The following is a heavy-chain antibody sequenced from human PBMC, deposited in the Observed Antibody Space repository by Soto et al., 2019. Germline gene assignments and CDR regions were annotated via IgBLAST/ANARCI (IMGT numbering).Heavy chain of an antibody. CDR2: ISGSGSST. Sequence: LRLSCAASGFIFSNYAMSWVRQAPGKGLEWVSFISGSGSSTYYADSVKGRFTISKGNSKNTQYLQMNSLRAEDAAVYYCVREASSSGLHLDHWGRGTLVTVSS. CDR1: GFIFSNYA. J-gene: IGHJ4*02. CDR3: VREASSSGLHLDH. V-gene: IGHV3-23*01. D-gene: IGHD6-6*01.